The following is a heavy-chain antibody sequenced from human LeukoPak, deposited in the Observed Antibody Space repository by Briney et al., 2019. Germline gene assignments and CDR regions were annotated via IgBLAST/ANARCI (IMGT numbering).Heavy chain of an antibody. Sequence: GGSLRLSCAASRFSFSNYAMHWVRQDSGRGLEWLAVISHDGINTYYADSVKGRFTISRDNSKNTLYLQLNSLRAEDTAVYYCAKDQREAYRSGWSRDLDYWGQGTLVTVSS. CDR1: RFSFSNYA. CDR2: ISHDGINT. V-gene: IGHV3-30*04. D-gene: IGHD6-19*01. CDR3: AKDQREAYRSGWSRDLDY. J-gene: IGHJ4*02.